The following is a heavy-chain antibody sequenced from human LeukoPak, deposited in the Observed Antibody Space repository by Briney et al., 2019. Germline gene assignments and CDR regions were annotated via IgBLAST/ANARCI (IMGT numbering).Heavy chain of an antibody. CDR1: GYTFTGYY. Sequence: ASVKVSCKASGYTFTGYYMHWVRQAPGQGLEWMGWINPNCGGTNYAQKFQGRVTMTRDTSISTAYMELSRLRSDDTAVYYCARSGAARLEYFDYWGQGTLVTVSS. D-gene: IGHD6-6*01. V-gene: IGHV1-2*02. J-gene: IGHJ4*02. CDR2: INPNCGGT. CDR3: ARSGAARLEYFDY.